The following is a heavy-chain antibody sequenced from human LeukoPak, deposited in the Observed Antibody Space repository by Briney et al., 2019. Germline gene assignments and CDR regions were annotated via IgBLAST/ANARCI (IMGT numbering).Heavy chain of an antibody. J-gene: IGHJ5*02. CDR3: AKDSEHRSGSYFFGWFDP. Sequence: GGSLRLSCAASGFTFSSYSMNWVRQAPGKGLEWVSSISSSSSYIYYADSVKGRFTISRDNAKNSLYLQMNSLRAEDTALYYCAKDSEHRSGSYFFGWFDPWGQGTLVTVSS. CDR1: GFTFSSYS. D-gene: IGHD3-10*01. V-gene: IGHV3-21*04. CDR2: ISSSSSYI.